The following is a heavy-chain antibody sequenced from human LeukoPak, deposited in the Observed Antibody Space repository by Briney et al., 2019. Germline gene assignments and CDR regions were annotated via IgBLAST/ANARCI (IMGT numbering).Heavy chain of an antibody. CDR3: ARDSDIVVVPAAVPFDP. J-gene: IGHJ5*02. D-gene: IGHD2-2*01. Sequence: GGSLGLSCEASGFTFEDYAMHWVRKAPGKGLKWASGISGNSGSIGYADSVKGRFTISRDNAKNSLYLQLNSLRAEDTAVYYCARDSDIVVVPAAVPFDPWGQGTLVTVSS. CDR1: GFTFEDYA. V-gene: IGHV3-9*01. CDR2: ISGNSGSI.